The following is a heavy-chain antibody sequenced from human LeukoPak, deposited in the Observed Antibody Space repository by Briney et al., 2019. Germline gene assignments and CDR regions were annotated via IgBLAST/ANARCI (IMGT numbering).Heavy chain of an antibody. D-gene: IGHD3-3*01. J-gene: IGHJ6*02. Sequence: ASVKVSCKASGYTFTSYGISWVRQAPGQGLEWMGWISAYNGNTNYAQKLQGRVTMTTDTSTSTAYMELRSLRSDDTAVYYCARAKTTIFGVVNPYGVDVWGQGTTVTVSS. V-gene: IGHV1-18*01. CDR1: GYTFTSYG. CDR3: ARAKTTIFGVVNPYGVDV. CDR2: ISAYNGNT.